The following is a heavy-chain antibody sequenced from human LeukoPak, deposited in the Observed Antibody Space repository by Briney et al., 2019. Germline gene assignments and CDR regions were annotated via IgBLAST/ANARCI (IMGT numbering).Heavy chain of an antibody. CDR2: ISAYNGNT. Sequence: ASVKVSCKASGYTFTSYGISWVRQAPGQGLEWIGWISAYNGNTNYAQKLQGRVTMTTDTSTSTAYMELRSLRSDDTAVYYCAREVPAAPPYYYMDVWGKGTTVTISS. CDR1: GYTFTSYG. J-gene: IGHJ6*03. CDR3: AREVPAAPPYYYMDV. V-gene: IGHV1-18*01. D-gene: IGHD2-2*01.